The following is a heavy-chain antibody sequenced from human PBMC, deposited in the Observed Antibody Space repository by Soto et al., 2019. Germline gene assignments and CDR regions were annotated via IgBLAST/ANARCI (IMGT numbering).Heavy chain of an antibody. CDR2: IYYSGST. Sequence: SETLSLTCTVSGGSVSSGSYYWSWIRQPPGKGLEWIGYIYYSGSTNYNPSLKSRVTISVDTSKNQFSLKLSSVTAADTAVYYCARASWVDWNDGLPSYFDYRGQGTLVTVSS. CDR1: GGSVSSGSYY. D-gene: IGHD1-1*01. V-gene: IGHV4-61*01. J-gene: IGHJ4*02. CDR3: ARASWVDWNDGLPSYFDY.